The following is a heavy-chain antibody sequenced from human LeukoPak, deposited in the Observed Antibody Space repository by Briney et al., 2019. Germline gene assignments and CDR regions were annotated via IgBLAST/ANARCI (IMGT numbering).Heavy chain of an antibody. CDR3: ARAQLLWFGELGYYMDV. CDR1: GGSFSGYY. CDR2: INHCGST. V-gene: IGHV4-34*01. Sequence: SETLSLTCAVYGGSFSGYYWSWIRQPPGKGLEWIGEINHCGSTNYNPSLKSRVTILVDTSKNQFSLKLSSVTAADTAVYYCARAQLLWFGELGYYMDVWGKGTTVTVSS. J-gene: IGHJ6*03. D-gene: IGHD3-10*01.